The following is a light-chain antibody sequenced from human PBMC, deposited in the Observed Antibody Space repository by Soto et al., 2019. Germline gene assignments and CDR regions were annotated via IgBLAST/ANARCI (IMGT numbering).Light chain of an antibody. Sequence: EIVMTQSPATLSVSPGERATLSCRASQSVDSKLAWYQQKPGQGPRLLIYGASSRATGIPAGFRGSGSGTKFPHRNSTLQSEYYAVYYCQHQSNRLCPSGQGTKAELK. J-gene: IGKJ1*01. CDR1: QSVDSK. CDR2: GAS. V-gene: IGKV3-15*01. CDR3: QHQSNRLCP.